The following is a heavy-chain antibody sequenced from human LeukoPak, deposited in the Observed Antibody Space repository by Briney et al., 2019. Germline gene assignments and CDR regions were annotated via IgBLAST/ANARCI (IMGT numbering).Heavy chain of an antibody. Sequence: PGGSLRLSCAASGFTFSSYAMHWVRQAPGKGLEWVAAISGNGGSTYYADSVKGRFTISRDNAENTLYLQMNSPRAEDTAVYYCASGSGYSGYDRGAFDIWGQGTMVTVSS. CDR2: ISGNGGST. J-gene: IGHJ3*02. CDR1: GFTFSSYA. D-gene: IGHD5-12*01. V-gene: IGHV3-64*04. CDR3: ASGSGYSGYDRGAFDI.